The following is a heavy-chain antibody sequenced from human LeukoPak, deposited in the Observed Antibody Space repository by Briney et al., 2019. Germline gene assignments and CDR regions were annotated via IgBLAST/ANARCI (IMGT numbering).Heavy chain of an antibody. CDR2: ISAYNGNT. D-gene: IGHD3-10*01. CDR1: GYTFTSYG. J-gene: IGHJ4*02. V-gene: IGHV1-18*01. CDR3: ARASMVRGVSDRTTSAPPLADY. Sequence: ASVKVSCKASGYTFTSYGISWVRQAPGQGLEWMGWISAYNGNTKYAQKLQGRVTMTTDTSTSTAYMELRSLRSDDTAVYYCARASMVRGVSDRTTSAPPLADYWGQGTLVTVSS.